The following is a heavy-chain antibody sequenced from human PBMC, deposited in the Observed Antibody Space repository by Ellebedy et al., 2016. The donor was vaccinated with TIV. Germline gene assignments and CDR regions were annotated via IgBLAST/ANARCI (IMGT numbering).Heavy chain of an antibody. Sequence: PGGSLRLSCEASGFSVSSNYMTWVRQAPGKGLEWVSVISSANKTHYADSVKGRFTISRANSQNSLYLQMSSLRAEDTAVYYCVKVIDTSSWPYDFHYWGQGTLVTVSS. CDR1: GFSVSSNY. CDR2: ISSANKT. D-gene: IGHD6-13*01. V-gene: IGHV3-66*01. J-gene: IGHJ4*02. CDR3: VKVIDTSSWPYDFHY.